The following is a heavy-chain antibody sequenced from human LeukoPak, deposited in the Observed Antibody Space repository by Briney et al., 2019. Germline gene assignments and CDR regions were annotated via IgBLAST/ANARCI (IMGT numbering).Heavy chain of an antibody. CDR1: GFTFSSYG. J-gene: IGHJ5*02. Sequence: GGSLRLSCAASGFTFSSYGVSWVRQAPGKGLEWVSAISGSGGSTYYADSVKGRFTISRDNSKNTLYLQMNSLRAEDTAVYYCAKDPRTTMVRGVISWFDPWGQGTLVTVSS. CDR2: ISGSGGST. V-gene: IGHV3-23*01. CDR3: AKDPRTTMVRGVISWFDP. D-gene: IGHD3-10*01.